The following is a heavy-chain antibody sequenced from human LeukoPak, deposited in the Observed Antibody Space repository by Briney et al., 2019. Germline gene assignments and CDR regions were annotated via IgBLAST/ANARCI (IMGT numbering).Heavy chain of an antibody. CDR3: ARGWTYYYDSSGYRKGIDY. CDR2: IYTSGST. CDR1: GGSISSYY. J-gene: IGHJ4*02. D-gene: IGHD3-22*01. Sequence: SETLSLTCTVSGGSISSYYWSWIRQPAGKGLEWIGRIYTSGSTNYNPSLKSRVTISVDTSKNQFSLKLSSVTAADTAVYYCARGWTYYYDSSGYRKGIDYWGQGTLVAVSS. V-gene: IGHV4-4*07.